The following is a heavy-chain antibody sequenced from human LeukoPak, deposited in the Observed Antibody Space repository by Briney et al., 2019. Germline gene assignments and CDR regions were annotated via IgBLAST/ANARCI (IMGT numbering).Heavy chain of an antibody. D-gene: IGHD5-18*01. CDR2: IYYSGST. J-gene: IGHJ3*02. CDR3: ARGGYSYGYFGAFDI. CDR1: GGSISSGGYY. V-gene: IGHV4-31*03. Sequence: SETLSLTCTVSGGSISSGGYYWSWIRQHPGKGLEWIGYIYYSGSTYYNPSLKSRVTISVDTSKNQFSPKLSSVTAADTAVYYCARGGYSYGYFGAFDIWGQATMVTVSS.